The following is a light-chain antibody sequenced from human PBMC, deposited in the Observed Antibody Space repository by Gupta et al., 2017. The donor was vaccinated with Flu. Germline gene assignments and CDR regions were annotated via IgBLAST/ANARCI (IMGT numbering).Light chain of an antibody. Sequence: QSVLTQPPSVSGAPGQRVTISCTGSRSNIGAGYDVHWYQQIPGTAPKVVIYGNKNRPSGVPDRFSGSKSVTSASLVIAGLQAEDEAYYYCQSYDNSLSGSKVFGGGTKLTVL. CDR1: RSNIGAGYD. CDR3: QSYDNSLSGSKV. CDR2: GNK. V-gene: IGLV1-40*01. J-gene: IGLJ3*02.